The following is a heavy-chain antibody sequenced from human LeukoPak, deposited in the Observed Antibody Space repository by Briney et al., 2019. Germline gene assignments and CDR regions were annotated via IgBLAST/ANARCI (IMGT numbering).Heavy chain of an antibody. Sequence: GGSLRLSCAASGFTFSSYGMHWVRQAPGKGLEWVAVISYDGSNKYYADSVKGRFTISRDNSKNTLYLQMNSLRAEDTAVYYCARDFFLGSGSYLYGMDVWGQGTTVTVSS. V-gene: IGHV3-30*03. CDR2: ISYDGSNK. CDR1: GFTFSSYG. J-gene: IGHJ6*02. D-gene: IGHD3-10*01. CDR3: ARDFFLGSGSYLYGMDV.